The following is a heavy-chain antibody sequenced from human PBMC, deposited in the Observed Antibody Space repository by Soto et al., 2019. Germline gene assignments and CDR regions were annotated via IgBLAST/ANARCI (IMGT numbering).Heavy chain of an antibody. V-gene: IGHV4-4*02. CDR2: VFHTGTT. CDR3: ARSAGWYAVHS. J-gene: IGHJ4*02. CDR1: GDSVSSPYY. Sequence: QVQLQESGPGLVKPSGTLSLTCAVSGDSVSSPYYWCWVRQPPGKGLEWIGEVFHTGTTSYNPSLRSRVTISMDKSNNQFSLDLSYVTAAATAVYYCARSAGWYAVHSWGPGTLVIVSS. D-gene: IGHD6-19*01.